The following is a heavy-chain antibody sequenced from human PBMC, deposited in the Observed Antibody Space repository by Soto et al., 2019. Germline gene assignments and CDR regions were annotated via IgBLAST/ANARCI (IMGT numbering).Heavy chain of an antibody. J-gene: IGHJ4*02. CDR2: TKSKSDGGTR. V-gene: IGHV3-15*01. D-gene: IGHD3-3*01. CDR1: GFTFSDAW. Sequence: EVQLVESGGGFVKPGGSLRLSCAASGFTFSDAWMTWVRQAPGKGLEWVGRTKSKSDGGTRDYAVALKDRFTISRDDSINTLYLHINSLKTEDTAVYYCATVRRGYYLLFGNWGQGTLVTVSS. CDR3: ATVRRGYYLLFGN.